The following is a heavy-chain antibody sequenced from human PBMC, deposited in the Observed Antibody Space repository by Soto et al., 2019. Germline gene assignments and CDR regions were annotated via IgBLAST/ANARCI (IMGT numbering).Heavy chain of an antibody. D-gene: IGHD1-26*01. CDR1: GFTFSDYY. J-gene: IGHJ4*02. CDR3: TRGPPGGSYFHPTA. Sequence: LSCAASGFTFSDYYMSWVRQAPGKGLEWVSYISGRSSSYTNYADSVRGRFTISRDNAQNSLYLQMNSLRVEDTAVYYCTRGPPGGSYFHPTAWGQGTLVTVSS. CDR2: ISGRSSSYT. V-gene: IGHV3-11*06.